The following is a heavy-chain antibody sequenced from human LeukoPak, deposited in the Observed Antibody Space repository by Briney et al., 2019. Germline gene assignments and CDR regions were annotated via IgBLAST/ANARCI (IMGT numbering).Heavy chain of an antibody. CDR1: GYTFTGYY. CDR2: INPNSGGT. CDR3: ARGGSPAGVA. V-gene: IGHV1-2*02. D-gene: IGHD2-2*01. Sequence: ASVCLSRKASGYTFTGYYMHWVRQAPGQGLEWMGWINPNSGGTNFAQKFQGRVTMTRDTSISTAYMELSRLTSDDTAVYYCARGGSPAGVAWGQGTLVTVSS. J-gene: IGHJ4*02.